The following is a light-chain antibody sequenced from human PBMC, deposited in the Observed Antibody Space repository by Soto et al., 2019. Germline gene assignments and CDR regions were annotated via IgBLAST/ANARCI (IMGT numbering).Light chain of an antibody. CDR2: EVS. V-gene: IGKV2D-29*01. CDR3: MQSIQVPSIT. CDR1: QTINNY. J-gene: IGKJ5*01. Sequence: MTQSPSSLSASVGDRVTITCRTSQTINNYLNWYLQKPGQPPHLLIYEVSNRFSGVPDRFSGSGSGTDFTLKISRVEAEDVGVYYCMQSIQVPSITFGQGTRLEIK.